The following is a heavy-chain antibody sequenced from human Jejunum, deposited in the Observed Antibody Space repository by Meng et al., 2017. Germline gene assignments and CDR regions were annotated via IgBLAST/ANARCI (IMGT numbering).Heavy chain of an antibody. CDR2: TYYRSKWSS. CDR1: GDSVSSNSAA. CDR3: ARKAVAVGTFDY. Sequence: HVKLQQSGPGLVKPSQTLSLTCAISGDSVSSNSAAWNWIRQSPSRGLEWLGRTYYRSKWSSDYAVSVRSRITINADTSKNQFSLQLNSVTPEDTAVYYCARKAVAVGTFDYWGQGTLVTVSS. V-gene: IGHV6-1*01. J-gene: IGHJ4*02. D-gene: IGHD6-19*01.